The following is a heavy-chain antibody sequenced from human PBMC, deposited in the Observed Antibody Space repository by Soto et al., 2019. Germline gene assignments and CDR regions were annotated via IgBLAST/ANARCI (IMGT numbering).Heavy chain of an antibody. J-gene: IGHJ4*02. CDR3: SGGVGDAF. Sequence: EVHLVESGGGLVQTGGSLRLSCAIFESTVSRDWMNWVRQAPGKGLEWVAHINQDGSEKYYVDSVEGRFTISRDNAKKSLYLQMNSLRPADTDMYYCSGGVGDAFWGQGTLVTVSS. D-gene: IGHD1-26*01. V-gene: IGHV3-7*04. CDR1: ESTVSRDW. CDR2: INQDGSEK.